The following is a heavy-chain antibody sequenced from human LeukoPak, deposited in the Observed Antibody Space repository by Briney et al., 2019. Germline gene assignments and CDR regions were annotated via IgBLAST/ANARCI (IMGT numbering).Heavy chain of an antibody. CDR1: GGSISSSSYY. J-gene: IGHJ4*02. Sequence: SETLSLTCTVSGGSISSSSYYWGWIRQPPGKGLEWIGSIYYSGSTYYNPSLKSRVTISVDTSKNQFSLKLSSVTAADTAVYYCASIVIAAAGPTTTDYWGQGTLVTVSP. CDR3: ASIVIAAAGPTTTDY. D-gene: IGHD6-13*01. CDR2: IYYSGST. V-gene: IGHV4-39*07.